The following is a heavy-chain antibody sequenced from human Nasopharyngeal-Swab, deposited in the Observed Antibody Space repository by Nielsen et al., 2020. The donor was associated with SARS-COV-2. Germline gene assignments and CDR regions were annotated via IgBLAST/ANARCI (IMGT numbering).Heavy chain of an antibody. CDR2: ISGSGGST. Sequence: GESLKISCAASGFTFSSYAMSWVRQAPGKGLEWVSAISGSGGSTYYADSVKGRFTISRDNSKNTLYLQMNSLRAEDTAVYYCAKVAYSYGKIDAFDIWGQGTMVTFSS. V-gene: IGHV3-23*01. D-gene: IGHD5-18*01. CDR1: GFTFSSYA. J-gene: IGHJ3*02. CDR3: AKVAYSYGKIDAFDI.